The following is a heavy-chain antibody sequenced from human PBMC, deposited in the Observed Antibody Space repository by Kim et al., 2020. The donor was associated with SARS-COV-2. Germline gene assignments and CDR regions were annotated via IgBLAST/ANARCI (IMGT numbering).Heavy chain of an antibody. CDR2: IYSGGST. D-gene: IGHD4-17*01. CDR3: ARVGLGESYGDYYYYYGMDV. Sequence: GGSLRLSCAASGFTVSSNYMSWVRQAPGKGLEWVSVIYSGGSTYYADSVKGRFTISRHNSKNTLYLQMNSLRAEDTAVYYCARVGLGESYGDYYYYYGMDVWGQGTTVTVSS. J-gene: IGHJ6*02. CDR1: GFTVSSNY. V-gene: IGHV3-53*04.